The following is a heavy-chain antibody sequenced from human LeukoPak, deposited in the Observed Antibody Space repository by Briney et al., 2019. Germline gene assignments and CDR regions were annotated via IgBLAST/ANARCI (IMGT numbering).Heavy chain of an antibody. D-gene: IGHD2-21*02. Sequence: SETLSLTCAVYGGSFSGYYWSWIRQPPGKGLEWIGEINHSGSTNYNPSLKSRVTISVDTSKNQFSLKLSSVTAADTAVYYCARHAADSGDSPEYFQHWGQGTLVTVSS. J-gene: IGHJ1*01. CDR1: GGSFSGYY. CDR3: ARHAADSGDSPEYFQH. V-gene: IGHV4-34*01. CDR2: INHSGST.